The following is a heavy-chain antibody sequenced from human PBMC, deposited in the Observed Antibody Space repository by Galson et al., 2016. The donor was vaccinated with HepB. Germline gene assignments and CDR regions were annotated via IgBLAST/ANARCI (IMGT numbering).Heavy chain of an antibody. Sequence: SLRLSCAASGFIFSYDWMHWVRQTEGRGLTYIAHIDEDGSGTSYADSVKGRFTISRDNAMDTVYLQMDRLRADDTGVYFCAKGGPEGTGTLDSWGQGTQVTVSS. CDR2: IDEDGSGT. V-gene: IGHV3-74*01. CDR1: GFIFSYDW. D-gene: IGHD1-1*01. J-gene: IGHJ4*02. CDR3: AKGGPEGTGTLDS.